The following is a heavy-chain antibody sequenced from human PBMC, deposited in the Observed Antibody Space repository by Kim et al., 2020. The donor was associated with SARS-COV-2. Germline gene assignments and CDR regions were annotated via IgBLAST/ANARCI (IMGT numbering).Heavy chain of an antibody. CDR3: AKDRGTVGQRAFDY. CDR1: GFTFSSYG. Sequence: GGSLRLSCAASGFTFSSYGMHWVRQAPGKGLEWVAVISYDGSNKYYADSVKGRFTISRDNSKNTLYLQMNSLRAEDTAVYYCAKDRGTVGQRAFDYWGQGTLVTVSS. CDR2: ISYDGSNK. J-gene: IGHJ4*02. D-gene: IGHD1-26*01. V-gene: IGHV3-30*18.